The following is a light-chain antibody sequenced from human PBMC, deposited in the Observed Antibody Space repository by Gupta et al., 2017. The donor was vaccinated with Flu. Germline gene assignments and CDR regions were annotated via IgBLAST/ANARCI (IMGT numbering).Light chain of an antibody. J-gene: IGKJ2*01. CDR3: QLYNSYTYI. CDR2: QTS. V-gene: IGKV1-5*03. CDR1: QSVSKL. Sequence: DRITITCRASQSVSKLLAWYQQKPGEAPKALIYQTSTLESGVPPRFSGSRYETTFTLTISSLQPDDSATYYCQLYNSYTYIFGRGTKLEIK.